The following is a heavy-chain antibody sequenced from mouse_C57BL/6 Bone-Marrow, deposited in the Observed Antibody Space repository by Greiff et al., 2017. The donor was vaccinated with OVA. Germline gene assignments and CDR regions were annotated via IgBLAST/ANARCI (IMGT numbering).Heavy chain of an antibody. V-gene: IGHV1-80*01. CDR3: ATEDF. CDR2: INPGGGGT. Sequence: VQLQESGAELVKPGASVEISCKASGYAFSSYWMNWVKQRPGKGLEWIGQINPGGGGTNYNGKFKGKATMTAEKSSSTAYMQLSSLTSEDSAIYFGATEDFGGQGTTLTVSS. CDR1: GYAFSSYW. J-gene: IGHJ2*01.